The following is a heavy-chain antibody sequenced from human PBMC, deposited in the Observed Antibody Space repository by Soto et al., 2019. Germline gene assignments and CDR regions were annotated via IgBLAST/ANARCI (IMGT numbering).Heavy chain of an antibody. Sequence: EVRLLESGGDLVQPGGSLRISCAASGFTFSSYAMNWVRQAPGKGLEWVSAIVGSGDRTYYADSVKGRFTISRDNFKNTLYLEMNSLRVEDTAVYYCAKDPGTSNFRYYYYYGLDVWGQGTTVTVSS. CDR1: GFTFSSYA. J-gene: IGHJ6*02. CDR2: IVGSGDRT. D-gene: IGHD2-2*01. CDR3: AKDPGTSNFRYYYYYGLDV. V-gene: IGHV3-23*01.